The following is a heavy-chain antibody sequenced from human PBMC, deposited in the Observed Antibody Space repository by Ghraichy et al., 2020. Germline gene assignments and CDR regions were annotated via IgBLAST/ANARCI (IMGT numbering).Heavy chain of an antibody. CDR3: ARGRVGSGSYSRYYYYGMDV. J-gene: IGHJ6*02. D-gene: IGHD3-10*01. Sequence: SETLSLTCAVYGGSFSGYYWSWIRQPPGKGLEWIGEINHSGSTNYNPSLKSRVTISVDTSKNQFSLKLSSVTAADTAVYYCARGRVGSGSYSRYYYYGMDVWGQGTTVTVSS. CDR2: INHSGST. V-gene: IGHV4-34*01. CDR1: GGSFSGYY.